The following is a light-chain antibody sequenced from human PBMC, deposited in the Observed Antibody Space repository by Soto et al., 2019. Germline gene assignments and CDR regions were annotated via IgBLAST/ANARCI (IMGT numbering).Light chain of an antibody. Sequence: EIVMTQSPATLSVSPGERVTLSRRASQSVSRSLAWYQQKPGQAPRLLIYGASTRATGIPARFSGSGSGTEFTLTISSLQSEDFAVYYCQQYNNWPPFTFGPGTKVDIK. CDR1: QSVSRS. J-gene: IGKJ3*01. V-gene: IGKV3-15*01. CDR2: GAS. CDR3: QQYNNWPPFT.